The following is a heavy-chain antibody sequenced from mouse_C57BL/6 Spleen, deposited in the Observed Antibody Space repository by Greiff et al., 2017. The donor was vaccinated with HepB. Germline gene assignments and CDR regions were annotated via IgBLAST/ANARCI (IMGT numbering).Heavy chain of an antibody. J-gene: IGHJ4*01. CDR2: IDPSDSYT. V-gene: IGHV1-69*01. CDR1: GYTFTSYW. D-gene: IGHD1-2*01. CDR3: ARYGPAMDY. Sequence: QVQLKQPGAELVMPGASVKLSCKASGYTFTSYWMHWVKQRPGQGLEWIGEIDPSDSYTNYNQKFKGKSTLTVDKSSSTAYMQLSSLTSEDSAVYYCARYGPAMDYWGQGTSVTVSS.